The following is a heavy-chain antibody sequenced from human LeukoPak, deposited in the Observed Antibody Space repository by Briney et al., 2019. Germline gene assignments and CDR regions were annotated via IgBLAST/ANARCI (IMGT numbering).Heavy chain of an antibody. Sequence: SETLSLTCAVYGGSFSGYYWSWIRQPPGKGLEWIGEINHSGSTNYNPSLKSRLTIFVDTSKNQFSLRLNSVTAADTALYYCAKRKGVWGNYFDPWGQGILVTVSS. D-gene: IGHD3-16*01. CDR1: GGSFSGYY. CDR2: INHSGST. J-gene: IGHJ5*02. V-gene: IGHV4-34*01. CDR3: AKRKGVWGNYFDP.